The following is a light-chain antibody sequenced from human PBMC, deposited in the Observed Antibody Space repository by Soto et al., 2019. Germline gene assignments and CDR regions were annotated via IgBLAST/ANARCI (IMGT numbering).Light chain of an antibody. CDR1: SSDVGGYKF. J-gene: IGLJ1*01. CDR2: DVS. V-gene: IGLV2-11*01. Sequence: QSALTQPRSVSGSPGQSVTISCTGTSSDVGGYKFVSWYQQHPGKAPKLMIYDVSKRPSGVPDRFSGSKSGNTASLTISGLQAEDEADYYCCPYAGSYTYVFGTGTKVTVL. CDR3: CPYAGSYTYV.